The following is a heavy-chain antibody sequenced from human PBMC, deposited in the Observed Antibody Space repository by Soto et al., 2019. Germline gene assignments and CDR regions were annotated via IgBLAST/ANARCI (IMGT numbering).Heavy chain of an antibody. Sequence: SETLSLTCTVSGGSINSRGYYWTWIRQHPGKGLEWIGNIYYSGSIHFNPSLKSRLTMLVDTSENQFSLKLTSVTAADTAVYYCARQSESTGYFYGWFDPWGQGTLVTVSS. J-gene: IGHJ5*02. CDR2: IYYSGSI. V-gene: IGHV4-31*03. CDR1: GGSINSRGYY. CDR3: ARQSESTGYFYGWFDP. D-gene: IGHD3-9*01.